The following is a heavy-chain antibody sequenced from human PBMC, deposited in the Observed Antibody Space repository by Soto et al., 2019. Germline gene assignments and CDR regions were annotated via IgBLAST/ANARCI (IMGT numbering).Heavy chain of an antibody. Sequence: GGSLRLSCAASGFTFSSYGMHWVRQAPGKGLEWVAVIWYDGSNKYYADSVKGRFTISRDNSKNTLYLQMNSLRAEDTAVYYCASPGIAAAGGDYWGQGTLVTVSS. D-gene: IGHD6-13*01. CDR2: IWYDGSNK. J-gene: IGHJ4*02. CDR1: GFTFSSYG. CDR3: ASPGIAAAGGDY. V-gene: IGHV3-33*01.